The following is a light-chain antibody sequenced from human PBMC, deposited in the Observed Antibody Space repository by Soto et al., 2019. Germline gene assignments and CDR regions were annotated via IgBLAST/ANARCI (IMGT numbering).Light chain of an antibody. V-gene: IGKV3-20*01. CDR2: GAS. Sequence: EVVLTQSTGTLSLSPGERATLSCRASQSVAANYLAWYQQKPGQAPRLLIYGASSRATGIPDRFSGSGSGTDFTLTISRLEPEDFAVYYCQQYGSSRTFGQGTKVDIK. CDR3: QQYGSSRT. J-gene: IGKJ1*01. CDR1: QSVAANY.